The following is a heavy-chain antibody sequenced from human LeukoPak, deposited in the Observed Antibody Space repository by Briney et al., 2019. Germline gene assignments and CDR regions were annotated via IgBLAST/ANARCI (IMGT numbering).Heavy chain of an antibody. CDR3: SGIIAVAGFNY. J-gene: IGHJ4*02. V-gene: IGHV3-48*03. CDR2: NSSSRSTI. Sequence: GGSLRLSCAASGFTFSNYEMNWVRRSPGKGGEWRSYNSSSRSTIESADSVKGRFPIYRESAENSLSLHMNSLRAEDTAVYYCSGIIAVAGFNYWGQGVLVTVSS. CDR1: GFTFSNYE. D-gene: IGHD6-19*01.